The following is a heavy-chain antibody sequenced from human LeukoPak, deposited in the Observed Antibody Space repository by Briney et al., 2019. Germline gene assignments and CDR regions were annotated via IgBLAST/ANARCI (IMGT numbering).Heavy chain of an antibody. CDR3: ARDRHSPTKYYFDY. CDR2: IKQDGSEK. V-gene: IGHV3-7*01. J-gene: IGHJ4*02. CDR1: RFTFSSYW. Sequence: GGSLRLSCAASRFTFSSYWMSWVRQAPGKGLEWVANIKQDGSEKYYVDSVKGRFTISRDNAKNSLYLQMNSLRAEDTAVYYCARDRHSPTKYYFDYWGQGTLVTVSS. D-gene: IGHD1-14*01.